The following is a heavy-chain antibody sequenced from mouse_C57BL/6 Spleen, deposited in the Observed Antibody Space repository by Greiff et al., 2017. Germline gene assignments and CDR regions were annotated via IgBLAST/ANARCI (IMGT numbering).Heavy chain of an antibody. J-gene: IGHJ4*01. Sequence: QVQLQQSGPELVKPGASVKISCKASGYAFSSSWMNWVKQRPGKGLEWIGRIYPGDGDTNYNGKFKGKATLTADKSSSTAYMQLSSLTSEDSAVYFCAREGGYYDYYAMDDWGQGTSVTVSS. CDR1: GYAFSSSW. CDR3: AREGGYYDYYAMDD. CDR2: IYPGDGDT. D-gene: IGHD2-3*01. V-gene: IGHV1-82*01.